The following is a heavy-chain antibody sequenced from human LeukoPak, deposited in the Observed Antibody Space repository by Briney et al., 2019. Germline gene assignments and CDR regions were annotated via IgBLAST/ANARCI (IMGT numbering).Heavy chain of an antibody. CDR3: ARGTLYWYFDL. CDR2: VHDSAGT. Sequence: SETLSLTCTVSGGSINKYYWSWIRQSPGKGLEWLGYVHDSAGTIYNPSLKSRVTISVDTSKNQFSLKLSSVTAADTAVYYCARGTLYWYFDLWGRGTLVTVSS. J-gene: IGHJ2*01. V-gene: IGHV4-59*01. CDR1: GGSINKYY.